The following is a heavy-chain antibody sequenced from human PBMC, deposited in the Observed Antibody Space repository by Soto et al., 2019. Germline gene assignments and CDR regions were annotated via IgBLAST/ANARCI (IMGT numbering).Heavy chain of an antibody. D-gene: IGHD4-17*01. CDR1: GYTFRSHA. CDR3: ARHLASTVTTSGWFDP. CDR2: ISYDGSTT. J-gene: IGHJ5*02. V-gene: IGHV3-30-3*01. Sequence: PGGSLRLSCAASGYTFRSHAMHWVRQAPGKGLEWVAIISYDGSTTFYGASVKGRFTISRDNSKNSLYLQMDSLRTEDTAVYFCARHLASTVTTSGWFDPWGQGTLVTV.